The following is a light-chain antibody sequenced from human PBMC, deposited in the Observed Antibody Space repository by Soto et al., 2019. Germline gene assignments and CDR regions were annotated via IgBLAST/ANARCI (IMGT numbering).Light chain of an antibody. J-gene: IGKJ2*01. CDR2: GAS. CDR1: QNISSY. V-gene: IGKV3-20*01. Sequence: IVLTQSPATLSLSPGKRATLSCRASQNISSYLIWYQQKPGQAPRLLMFGASSRATGIPDRFSGSGSGTDFTLTISRLEPEDFAIYHCQQYGGSPRTFGQGTKLEIK. CDR3: QQYGGSPRT.